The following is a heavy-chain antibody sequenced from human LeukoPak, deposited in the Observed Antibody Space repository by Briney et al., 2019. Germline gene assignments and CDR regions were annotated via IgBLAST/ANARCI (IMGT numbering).Heavy chain of an antibody. CDR1: GFTFSSYW. CDR3: AAYYYDSSGLS. V-gene: IGHV3-74*01. D-gene: IGHD3-22*01. J-gene: IGHJ3*01. Sequence: PGGSLRLSCAASGFTFSSYWMHWVRQAPGKGLVWVSRINSDGSSTSYADSVKGRFTISRDNAKNTLYLQMNSLRAEDTAVYYCAAYYYDSSGLSWGQGTMVTVSS. CDR2: INSDGSST.